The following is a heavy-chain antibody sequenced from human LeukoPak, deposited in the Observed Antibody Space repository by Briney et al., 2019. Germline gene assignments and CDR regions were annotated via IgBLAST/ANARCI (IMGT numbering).Heavy chain of an antibody. V-gene: IGHV4-59*08. Sequence: PSETLSLTCTVSGGSISSYYWSWIRQPPGKGLEWIGYIYNSGSINYNPSLKSRVTTSVDTSKKQFSLNLSSVTAADTAVYYCARLRITGGHYYQHGPDVWGQGTTVTVSS. J-gene: IGHJ6*02. CDR2: IYNSGSI. D-gene: IGHD2-8*02. CDR1: GGSISSYY. CDR3: ARLRITGGHYYQHGPDV.